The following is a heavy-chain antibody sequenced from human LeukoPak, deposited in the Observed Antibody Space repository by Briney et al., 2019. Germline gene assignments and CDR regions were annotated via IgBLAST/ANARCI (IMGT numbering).Heavy chain of an antibody. CDR2: IYYSGST. J-gene: IGHJ5*02. CDR1: GGSIGSGTW. Sequence: SGTLSLTCTVSGGSIGSGTWWNWVRQPPGKRLEWIGNIYYSGSTYYNSSLKSRVTISVDTSKNQFSLKLSSVTAADTAVYYCARHGKITVTTVWFDPWGQGTLVTVSS. V-gene: IGHV4-39*01. D-gene: IGHD4-17*01. CDR3: ARHGKITVTTVWFDP.